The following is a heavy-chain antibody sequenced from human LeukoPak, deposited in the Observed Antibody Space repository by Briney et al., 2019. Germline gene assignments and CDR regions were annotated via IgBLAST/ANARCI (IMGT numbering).Heavy chain of an antibody. CDR2: VYYSGST. D-gene: IGHD5-18*01. V-gene: IGHV4-59*01. CDR1: GGSISSYY. Sequence: SETLSLTCTVSGGSISSYYWSWIRQPPGKGLEWIGYVYYSGSTNYNLSLKSRVTISVDTSKNQFSLKLSSVTAADTAVYYCARGAYSYGLWGQGTLVTVSS. CDR3: ARGAYSYGL. J-gene: IGHJ4*02.